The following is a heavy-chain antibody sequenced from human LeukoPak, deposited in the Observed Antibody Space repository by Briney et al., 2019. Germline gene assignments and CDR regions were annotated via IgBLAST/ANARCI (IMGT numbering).Heavy chain of an antibody. J-gene: IGHJ4*02. D-gene: IGHD3-10*01. V-gene: IGHV3-30*18. CDR3: AKGVRGVIAYYLDY. Sequence: GGSLRLSCAASGFSFSSYVMHWVRQAPGKGLEWVAVISSDGSDKYYADSGKGRFTISRDNSKNQLYLQMNSLRPEDTAVYYCAKGVRGVIAYYLDYWGQGTLVTVSS. CDR2: ISSDGSDK. CDR1: GFSFSSYV.